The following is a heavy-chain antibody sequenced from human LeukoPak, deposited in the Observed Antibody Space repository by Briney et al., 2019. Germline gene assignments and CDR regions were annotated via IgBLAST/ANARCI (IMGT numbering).Heavy chain of an antibody. D-gene: IGHD2-15*01. CDR1: GFTFSSYW. Sequence: GGSLRLSCAASGFTFSSYWMSWVRQAPGKGLEWVANIKQDGSEKYYVDSVKGRFTISRDNAKNSLYLQMNSLRAEDTAVYYCARVFHCSGGSCSVYFDYWGQGTLVTVSS. CDR2: IKQDGSEK. V-gene: IGHV3-7*01. J-gene: IGHJ4*02. CDR3: ARVFHCSGGSCSVYFDY.